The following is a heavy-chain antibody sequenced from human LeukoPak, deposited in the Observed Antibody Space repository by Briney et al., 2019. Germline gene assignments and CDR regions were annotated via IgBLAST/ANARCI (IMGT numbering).Heavy chain of an antibody. V-gene: IGHV4-34*01. CDR2: ISPSGGS. J-gene: IGHJ4*02. Sequence: SETLSLTCAVYGESFTDYFWSWIRQTPGKGLEWIGEISPSGGSKFYPPLKSRVTISMDTSKNQFSLHLRSVTAADTALYFCARVSGLNNFDSWGQGTLVTVSS. D-gene: IGHD1/OR15-1a*01. CDR1: GESFTDYF. CDR3: ARVSGLNNFDS.